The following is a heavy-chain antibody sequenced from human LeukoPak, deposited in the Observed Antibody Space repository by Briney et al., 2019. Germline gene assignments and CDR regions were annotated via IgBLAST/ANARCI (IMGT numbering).Heavy chain of an antibody. V-gene: IGHV4-39*01. J-gene: IGHJ4*02. Sequence: ETLSLTCTVSGGSISSSSYYWGWIRQPPGKGLEWIGSIYYSGSTYYNPSLKGRVTISVDTSKNQFSLKLSSVTAADTAVYYCARRDGGSYYWFDYWGQGTLVTVSS. D-gene: IGHD1-26*01. CDR2: IYYSGST. CDR3: ARRDGGSYYWFDY. CDR1: GGSISSSSYY.